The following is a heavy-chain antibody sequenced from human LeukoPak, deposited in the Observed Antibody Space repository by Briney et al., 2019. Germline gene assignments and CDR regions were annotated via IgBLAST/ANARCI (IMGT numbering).Heavy chain of an antibody. CDR2: IYTSGST. CDR3: ARVTPSAYCSGGSCYPNFDY. J-gene: IGHJ4*02. V-gene: IGHV4-59*10. Sequence: PSETLSLTCAVYGGSFSGYYWSWIRQPAGKGLEWIGRIYTSGSTNYNPSLKSRVTISVDTSKNQFSLKLSSVTAADTAVYYCARVTPSAYCSGGSCYPNFDYWGQGTLVTVSS. CDR1: GGSFSGYY. D-gene: IGHD2-15*01.